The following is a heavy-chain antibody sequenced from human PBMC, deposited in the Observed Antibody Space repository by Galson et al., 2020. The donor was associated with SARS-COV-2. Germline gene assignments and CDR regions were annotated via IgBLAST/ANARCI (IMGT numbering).Heavy chain of an antibody. J-gene: IGHJ4*02. CDR1: GFTFSSYA. CDR3: ARDGLLWFGELIEGTPGGPYYFDY. Sequence: GGSLRLSCAASGFTFSSYAMHWVRQAPGKGLEWVAVISYDGSNKYYADSVKGRFTISRDNSKNTLYLQMNSLRAEDTAVYYCARDGLLWFGELIEGTPGGPYYFDYWGQGTLVTVSS. V-gene: IGHV3-30*04. D-gene: IGHD3-10*01. CDR2: ISYDGSNK.